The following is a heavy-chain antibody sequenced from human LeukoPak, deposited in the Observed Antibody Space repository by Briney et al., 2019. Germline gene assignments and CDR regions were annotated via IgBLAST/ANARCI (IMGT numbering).Heavy chain of an antibody. CDR3: AVIRGYGFVY. CDR1: GGSISSSSYY. V-gene: IGHV4-39*07. D-gene: IGHD3-16*02. Sequence: SETLSLTCTVSGGSISSSSYYWGWIRQPPGKGLEWIANIYYSGNTNYNPSLKSRVTISVDTSKNQFSLKLKSVNAADTAVYYCAVIRGYGFVYWGQGTLVTVSS. CDR2: IYYSGNT. J-gene: IGHJ4*02.